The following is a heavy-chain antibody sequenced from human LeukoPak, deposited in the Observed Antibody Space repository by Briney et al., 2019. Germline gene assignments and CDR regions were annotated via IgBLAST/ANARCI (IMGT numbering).Heavy chain of an antibody. CDR1: GFTFSSYG. J-gene: IGHJ4*02. CDR2: ISYDGSNK. D-gene: IGHD6-13*01. CDR3: VTALRNFITAAVTLDY. V-gene: IGHV3-30*03. Sequence: GGFLRLSCAASGFTFSSYGMHWVRQAPGKGLEWVAVISYDGSNKYYADSVKGRFSISRDNSKNTLYLQMNSLRAEDTAVYYCVTALRNFITAAVTLDYWGQGTLVTVSS.